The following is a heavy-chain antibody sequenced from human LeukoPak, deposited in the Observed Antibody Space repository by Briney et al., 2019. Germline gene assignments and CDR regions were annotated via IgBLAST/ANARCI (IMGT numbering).Heavy chain of an antibody. CDR2: VYSHGNT. V-gene: IGHV4-39*01. D-gene: IGHD2-8*01. CDR1: GVSISSDNYY. Sequence: SETLSLTCTVSGVSISSDNYYWGWIRQPPGKGLEWIGDVYSHGNTFYNPPLKGRVTMSVDASKNQVSLRLSSMSAADTAVYYCTRRQYGVGYDHWGQGTLVTVSS. CDR3: TRRQYGVGYDH. J-gene: IGHJ5*02.